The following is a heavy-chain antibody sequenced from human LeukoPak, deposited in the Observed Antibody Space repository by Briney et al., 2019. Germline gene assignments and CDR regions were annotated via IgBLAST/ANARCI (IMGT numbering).Heavy chain of an antibody. CDR2: ISGGGVYT. CDR1: GFTFNSYA. J-gene: IGHJ5*02. Sequence: PGGSLRLSCAASGFTFNSYAMTWVRQAPGKGLEWVSAISGGGVYTYYADSVKGRFTISRDNSKNMLYLQMNSLRAEDTAVYYCAKTLGYSGYFSPWGQGTLVTVSS. V-gene: IGHV3-23*01. D-gene: IGHD3-22*01. CDR3: AKTLGYSGYFSP.